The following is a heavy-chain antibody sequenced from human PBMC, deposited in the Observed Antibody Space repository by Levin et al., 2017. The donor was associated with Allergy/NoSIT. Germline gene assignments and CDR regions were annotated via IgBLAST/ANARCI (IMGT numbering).Heavy chain of an antibody. CDR1: GFTFSSYA. J-gene: IGHJ5*02. CDR3: ARERDGGMTTP. V-gene: IGHV3-64*02. CDR2: ISSNGDNT. D-gene: IGHD3-16*01. Sequence: PGGSLRLSCSASGFTFSSYAMHWVRQAPGKGLEYVSAISSNGDNTYYADSVKGRFTISRDNSKNTLYLQMGSLRPDDMGVYYCARERDGGMTTPWGQGTLVTVSS.